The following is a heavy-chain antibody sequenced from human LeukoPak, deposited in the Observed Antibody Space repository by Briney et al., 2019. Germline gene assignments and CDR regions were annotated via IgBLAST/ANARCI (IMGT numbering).Heavy chain of an antibody. CDR3: AREDYYGSGSYYRGANWFDP. CDR2: INHSGST. J-gene: IGHJ5*02. Sequence: SKTLSLTCAVYGGSFSGYYWSWIRQPPGKGLEWIGEINHSGSTNYNPSLKSRVTISVDTSKNQFSLKLSSVTAADTAVYYCAREDYYGSGSYYRGANWFDPWGQGTLVTVSS. CDR1: GGSFSGYY. V-gene: IGHV4-34*01. D-gene: IGHD3-10*01.